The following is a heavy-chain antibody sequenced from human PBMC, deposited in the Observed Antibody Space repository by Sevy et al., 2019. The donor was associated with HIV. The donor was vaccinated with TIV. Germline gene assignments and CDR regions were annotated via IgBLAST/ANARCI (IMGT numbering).Heavy chain of an antibody. CDR2: ISDSSVDI. CDR1: GFTFSIYA. CDR3: ARPSSGWTAGDY. D-gene: IGHD6-19*01. V-gene: IGHV3-21*01. Sequence: GGSLRLSCAASGFTFSIYAMNWVRQAPGKGLEWVSSISDSSVDIHYADSVKGRFTISRDNAKNSLYLQMNSLRAEDMAVYYCARPSSGWTAGDYWGQGTLVTVSS. J-gene: IGHJ4*02.